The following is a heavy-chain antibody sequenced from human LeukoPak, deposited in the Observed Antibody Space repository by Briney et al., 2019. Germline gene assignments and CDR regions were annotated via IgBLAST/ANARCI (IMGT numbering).Heavy chain of an antibody. D-gene: IGHD6-19*01. V-gene: IGHV4-59*01. CDR3: ARDGTPPGPIAVADHTGWNYFDY. Sequence: SETLSLTCTVPGDSISSYYWSWIRQPPGKGLEWIGYIYFSGGTNYNPSLKSRVTISVDTSKNQFSLKLSSVTAADTAVYYCARDGTPPGPIAVADHTGWNYFDYWGQGTLVTVSS. CDR1: GDSISSYY. J-gene: IGHJ4*02. CDR2: IYFSGGT.